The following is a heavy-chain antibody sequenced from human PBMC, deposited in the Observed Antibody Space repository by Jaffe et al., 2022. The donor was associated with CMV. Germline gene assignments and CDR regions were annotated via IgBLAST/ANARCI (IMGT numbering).Heavy chain of an antibody. D-gene: IGHD6-6*01. CDR2: ITSGDST. CDR3: AKVTAARVFFRRGSSPDAFDI. J-gene: IGHJ3*02. V-gene: IGHV3-23*01. Sequence: EVQLLESGGGLVQPGGSLRLSCAASGFTFSSYAMNWVRQAPGKGLEWVSSITSGDSTYYADSVKGRFTISRDNSKNTLFLQMNSLRAGDTAVYYCAKVTAARVFFRRGSSPDAFDIWGQGTVVTVSS. CDR1: GFTFSSYA.